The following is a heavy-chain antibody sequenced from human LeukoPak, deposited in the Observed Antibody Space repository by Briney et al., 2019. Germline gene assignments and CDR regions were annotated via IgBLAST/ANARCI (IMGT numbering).Heavy chain of an antibody. Sequence: GGSLRLSCAASGFTFSTYSMNWVRQAPGKGLEWVSYITSSSSTIYYADSVRGRFTISRDNAKNSLYLQMKSLRDEDTAVYYCARVDWMIGAFDIWGQGTMVTVSS. J-gene: IGHJ3*02. CDR2: ITSSSSTI. CDR1: GFTFSTYS. CDR3: ARVDWMIGAFDI. D-gene: IGHD3-22*01. V-gene: IGHV3-48*02.